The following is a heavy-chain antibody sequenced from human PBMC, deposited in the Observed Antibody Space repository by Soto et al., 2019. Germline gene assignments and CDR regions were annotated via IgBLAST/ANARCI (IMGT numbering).Heavy chain of an antibody. J-gene: IGHJ3*02. CDR3: AREMIRAADI. V-gene: IGHV4-38-2*02. CDR1: GYSISSGYY. D-gene: IGHD3-16*01. CDR2: IYHSGST. Sequence: SETLSLTCAVSGYSISSGYYWGWIRQPPGKGLEWIGSIYHSGSTYYNPSLKSRVTISVDTSKNQFSLKLSSVTAADTAVYYCAREMIRAADIWGQGTMVTVSS.